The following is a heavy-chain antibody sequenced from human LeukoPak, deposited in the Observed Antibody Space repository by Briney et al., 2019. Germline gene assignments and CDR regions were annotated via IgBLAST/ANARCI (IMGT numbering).Heavy chain of an antibody. D-gene: IGHD3-22*01. J-gene: IGHJ6*03. V-gene: IGHV4-4*07. CDR3: ARLKFYDSTGYSPGYYMDV. CDR1: GGAIISYY. Sequence: SETLSLTCSVSGGAIISYYWSWIPQPAGKGPEWIGRIYPTGNTDYNPSLKTRVTMSTDLSKKQFSLRLRSVTAADTAVYYCARLKFYDSTGYSPGYYMDVWGKGTAVTVSS. CDR2: IYPTGNT.